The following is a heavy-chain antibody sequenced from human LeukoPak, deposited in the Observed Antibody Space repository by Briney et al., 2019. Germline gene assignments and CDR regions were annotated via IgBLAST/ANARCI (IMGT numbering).Heavy chain of an antibody. Sequence: ALVKVSCKASGYTFISYDINWVRQATGQGLEWMGWMNPNSGNTGYAQKFQGRVTITRNTSISTAYMELSRLRSEDTAVYFCASTDGSRSYGDWGQGTLVTVSS. CDR3: ASTDGSRSYGD. J-gene: IGHJ4*02. CDR2: MNPNSGNT. D-gene: IGHD3-10*01. CDR1: GYTFISYD. V-gene: IGHV1-8*03.